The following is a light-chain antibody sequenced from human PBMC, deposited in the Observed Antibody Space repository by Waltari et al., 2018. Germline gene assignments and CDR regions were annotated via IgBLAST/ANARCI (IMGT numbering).Light chain of an antibody. CDR3: LHYSNDPLT. V-gene: IGKV1-6*01. CDR2: AAS. J-gene: IGKJ4*01. Sequence: IQMTQSPSALSASVGARVTISCRASQNIYSHLAWYQQKPGKAPKVLIYAASNLQSGIPSRCRGSGSGTDFTLTLSNLQPEDSATYYCLHYSNDPLTFGGGTKVEIK. CDR1: QNIYSH.